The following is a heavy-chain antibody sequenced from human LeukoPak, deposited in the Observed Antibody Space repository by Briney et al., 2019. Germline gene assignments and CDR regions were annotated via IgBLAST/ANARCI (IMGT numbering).Heavy chain of an antibody. CDR3: ARDSGRGWYEFR. CDR2: INSRSGDT. V-gene: IGHV1-18*03. CDR1: GYTFPPYG. D-gene: IGHD6-19*01. J-gene: IGHJ4*02. Sequence: ASVKVSCKASGYTFPPYGIGGVGQAPGQGLEGMGWINSRSGDTEYSQEFQGRVTISRDIAESTASMELSSLRSDDMGVYYCARDSGRGWYEFRWGQGTLVTVSS.